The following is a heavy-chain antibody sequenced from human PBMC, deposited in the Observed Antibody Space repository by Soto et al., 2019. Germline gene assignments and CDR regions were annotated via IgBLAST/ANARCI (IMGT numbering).Heavy chain of an antibody. Sequence: PGGSLRLSCAVSGFTFSSYAMNWVRQAPGKGLEWVSAISGGGDSAYYADSVKGRFTISRDNSKNTLYLQMNSLRVEDTAVYYCAKEWAYQWLPPDATDIWGPGTRVTVAS. CDR3: AKEWAYQWLPPDATDI. CDR1: GFTFSSYA. V-gene: IGHV3-23*01. CDR2: ISGGGDSA. J-gene: IGHJ3*02. D-gene: IGHD6-19*01.